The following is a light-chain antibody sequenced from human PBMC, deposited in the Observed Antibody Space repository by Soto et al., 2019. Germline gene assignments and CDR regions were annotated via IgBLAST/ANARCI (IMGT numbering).Light chain of an antibody. CDR3: ISYTTSNAPLYV. V-gene: IGLV2-14*01. CDR1: SSDTAGYNY. J-gene: IGLJ1*01. CDR2: EVS. Sequence: QSVLTQPASVSGSPGQSITISSTGTSSDTAGYNYVSWYQQHPGKAPKLMIYEVSNRPSGVSNRFSGSQSGNTASLTISGLQAEDEANYYCISYTTSNAPLYVFGTGTKGTVL.